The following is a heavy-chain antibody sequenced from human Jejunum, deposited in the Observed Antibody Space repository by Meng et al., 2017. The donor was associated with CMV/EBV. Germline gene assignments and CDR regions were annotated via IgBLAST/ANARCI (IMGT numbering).Heavy chain of an antibody. CDR3: ATSWGALSGYMYGCFDL. J-gene: IGHJ4*02. V-gene: IGHV3-53*01. Sequence: VQLVESGGGLIPPGGSLRLSCAASGFSVSSNYMNWVRQAPGKGLEWVSTIYYGGSTYYADSVKGRFTISRDNSKNTLYLQMNSLKTEDTAVYYCATSWGALSGYMYGCFDLWGQGTLVTVSS. CDR2: IYYGGST. D-gene: IGHD5-18*01. CDR1: GFSVSSNY.